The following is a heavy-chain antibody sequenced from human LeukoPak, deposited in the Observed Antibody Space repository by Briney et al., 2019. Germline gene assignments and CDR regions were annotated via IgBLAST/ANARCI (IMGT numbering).Heavy chain of an antibody. CDR3: ARDGSPVVRGVIHY. J-gene: IGHJ4*02. CDR1: GFTFSDYY. D-gene: IGHD3-10*01. Sequence: GGSLRLSCAASGFTFSDYYMSWIRQAPGKGLEWVSYISSSGSSVYYADSVKGRFTISRDNAKNSLYLQMNSLRAEDTAVYYCARDGSPVVRGVIHYWGQGTLVTVSS. V-gene: IGHV3-11*01. CDR2: ISSSGSSV.